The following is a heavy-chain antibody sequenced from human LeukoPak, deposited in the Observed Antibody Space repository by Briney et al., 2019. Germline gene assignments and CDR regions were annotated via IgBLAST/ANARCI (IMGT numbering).Heavy chain of an antibody. J-gene: IGHJ3*02. CDR1: GFTFSTFD. CDR3: ARAGQWFSDAYDI. Sequence: TGVSLGLSCAASGFTFSTFDMHWARQGTGKGLEWLSGIGTAGDTHYPDSVKGRFTISRENAKNSLYLQMNRLRGGDTAVYYCARAGQWFSDAYDIWGQGTMVTVSS. D-gene: IGHD3-10*01. CDR2: IGTAGDT. V-gene: IGHV3-13*01.